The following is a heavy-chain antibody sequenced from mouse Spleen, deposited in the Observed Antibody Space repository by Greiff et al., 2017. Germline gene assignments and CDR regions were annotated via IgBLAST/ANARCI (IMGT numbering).Heavy chain of an antibody. V-gene: IGHV1-55*01. CDR2: IYPGSGST. J-gene: IGHJ4*01. CDR1: GYTFTSYW. D-gene: IGHD2-4*01. Sequence: QVHVKQSGAELARPGASVKLSCKASGYTFTSYWITWVKQRPGQGLEWIGDIYPGSGSTNYNEKFKSKATLTVDTSSSTAYMQLSSLTSEDSAVYYCARGDYDGDYAMDYWGQGTSVTVSS. CDR3: ARGDYDGDYAMDY.